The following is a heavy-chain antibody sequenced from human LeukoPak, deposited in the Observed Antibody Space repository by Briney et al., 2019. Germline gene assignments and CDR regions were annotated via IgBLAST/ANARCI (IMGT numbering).Heavy chain of an antibody. V-gene: IGHV1-69*04. D-gene: IGHD3-16*01. CDR3: AREWGYGMDV. J-gene: IGHJ6*02. Sequence: SVKVSCKASGGTFSSYAISWVRQAPGQGLEWMGRIIPILGIANYAQKFQGRVTITADKSTSTAYMERSSLRSEDTAVYYCAREWGYGMDVWGQGTTVTVSS. CDR2: IIPILGIA. CDR1: GGTFSSYA.